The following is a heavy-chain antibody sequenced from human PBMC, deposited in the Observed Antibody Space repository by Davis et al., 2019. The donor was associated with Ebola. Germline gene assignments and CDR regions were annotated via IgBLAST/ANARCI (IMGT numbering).Heavy chain of an antibody. CDR2: IKQDGSEK. V-gene: IGHV3-7*03. CDR1: GFTFSSYS. CDR3: AGVSGGVNYDFWSGYPLRPFDY. J-gene: IGHJ4*02. D-gene: IGHD3-3*01. Sequence: PGGSLRLSCAASGFTFSSYSMNWVRQAPGKGLEWVANIKQDGSEKYYVDSVKGRFTISRDNAKNSLYLQMNSLRAEDTAVYYCAGVSGGVNYDFWSGYPLRPFDYWGQGTLVTVSS.